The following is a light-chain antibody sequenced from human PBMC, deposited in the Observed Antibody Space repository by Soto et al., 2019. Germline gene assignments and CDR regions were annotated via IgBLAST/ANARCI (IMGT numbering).Light chain of an antibody. Sequence: DIQMTQSPSTLSASVGDRVTITCRASQSINTWLAWYQQKPGKAPKLLIYKASSLGSGVPSRFIGSGSGTEFTLTISSLQPDDFAIYYCQQYNSHSSYTFGQGTKLEIK. CDR2: KAS. V-gene: IGKV1-5*03. CDR1: QSINTW. J-gene: IGKJ2*01. CDR3: QQYNSHSSYT.